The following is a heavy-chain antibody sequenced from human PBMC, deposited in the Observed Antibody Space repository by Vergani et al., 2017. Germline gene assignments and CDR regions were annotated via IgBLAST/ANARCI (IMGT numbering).Heavy chain of an antibody. CDR2: IYSGETT. J-gene: IGHJ4*02. CDR3: AIALSHSGTYYRIDS. CDR1: GDSITSDNFY. D-gene: IGHD1-26*01. V-gene: IGHV4-61*02. Sequence: QVQLRESGPGLVKPSQTLSLTCSVSGDSITSDNFYWTWIRQSAGKGLEYIGRIYSGETTNYNPSLKSRVTISADTSKNLFSLNLTSVTAADTAVYYCAIALSHSGTYYRIDSLGGRALVSVS.